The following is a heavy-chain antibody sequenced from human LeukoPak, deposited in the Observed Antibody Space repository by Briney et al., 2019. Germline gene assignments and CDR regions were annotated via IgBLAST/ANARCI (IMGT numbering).Heavy chain of an antibody. J-gene: IGHJ3*02. V-gene: IGHV3-74*01. CDR2: INSDGSST. D-gene: IGHD3-10*01. CDR1: GFTFVTYW. CDR3: ARSMVRGDI. Sequence: PGGSLRLSCAASGFTFVTYWMHWVRQAPGKGLVGVSRINSDGSSTSYADSVKGRFTISRDNAKNTLYLQMNSLRAEDTAVYYCARSMVRGDIWGQGTMVTVSS.